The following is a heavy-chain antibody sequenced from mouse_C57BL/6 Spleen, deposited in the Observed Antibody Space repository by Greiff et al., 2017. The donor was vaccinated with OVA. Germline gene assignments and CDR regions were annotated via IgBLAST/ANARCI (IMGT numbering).Heavy chain of an antibody. J-gene: IGHJ1*03. CDR2: IHPNSGST. V-gene: IGHV1-64*01. D-gene: IGHD1-1*01. CDR1: GYTFTSYW. CDR3: ARGGSGHWYYDV. Sequence: QVQLQQPGAELVKPGASVKLSCKASGYTFTSYWMHWVKQRPGQGLEWIGMIHPNSGSTNYNEKFKSKATLTVDKSSSTAYMQLSSLTSEDSAVYYCARGGSGHWYYDVWGTGTTVTVSS.